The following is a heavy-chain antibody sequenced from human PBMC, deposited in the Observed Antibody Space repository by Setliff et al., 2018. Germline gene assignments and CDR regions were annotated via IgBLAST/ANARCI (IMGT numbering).Heavy chain of an antibody. CDR3: ARDSYGDNLPYNWFAP. CDR1: GGTFSSYG. Sequence: SVKVSCKASGGTFSSYGISWVRQAPGQGLEWMGGTIPMFGTTSYARQFQGRVTIITDESTSTAYMQLSSLGSEDTAIYYCARDSYGDNLPYNWFAPWGQGTLVTVSS. J-gene: IGHJ5*02. V-gene: IGHV1-69*05. D-gene: IGHD4-17*01. CDR2: TIPMFGTT.